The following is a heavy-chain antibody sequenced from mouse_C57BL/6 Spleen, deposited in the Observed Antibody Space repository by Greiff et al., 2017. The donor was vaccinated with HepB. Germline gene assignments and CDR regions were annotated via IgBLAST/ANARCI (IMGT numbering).Heavy chain of an antibody. Sequence: QVQLKESGPELVKPGASVKISCKASGYAFSSSWMNWVKQRPGKGLEWIGRIYPGDGDTNYNGKFKGKATLTADKSSSTAYMQLSSLTSEDSAVYFCARYGDYMDYWGQGTSVTVSS. CDR3: ARYGDYMDY. J-gene: IGHJ4*01. V-gene: IGHV1-82*01. CDR1: GYAFSSSW. CDR2: IYPGDGDT. D-gene: IGHD1-1*01.